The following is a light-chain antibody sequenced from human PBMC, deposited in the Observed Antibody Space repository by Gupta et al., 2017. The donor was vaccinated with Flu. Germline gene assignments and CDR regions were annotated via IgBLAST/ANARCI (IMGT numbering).Light chain of an antibody. CDR3: AAWDGSLSVWV. Sequence: QSVLTQPPSASGTPGQRVAISCSGSSSNVGSNYVYWYQQLPGTAPKLLIYRNNQRPSGVPARFSGSKSGTSASLAISGLRSEDEADYYCAAWDGSLSVWVFGGGTKLTVL. J-gene: IGLJ3*02. V-gene: IGLV1-47*01. CDR1: SSNVGSNY. CDR2: RNN.